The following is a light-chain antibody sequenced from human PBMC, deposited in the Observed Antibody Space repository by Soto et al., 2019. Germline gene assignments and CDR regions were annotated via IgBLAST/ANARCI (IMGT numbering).Light chain of an antibody. V-gene: IGLV1-44*01. Sequence: QSVLTQPPSASGTPGQRVSISCSGGNSNIGSNSVNWYQQLPGTAPKLLIYSNIQRPSGVPDRFSGSKSGTSASLAISGLQSEDEADYYCAAWDDSLNGRVFGGGTKLTVL. J-gene: IGLJ2*01. CDR3: AAWDDSLNGRV. CDR1: NSNIGSNS. CDR2: SNI.